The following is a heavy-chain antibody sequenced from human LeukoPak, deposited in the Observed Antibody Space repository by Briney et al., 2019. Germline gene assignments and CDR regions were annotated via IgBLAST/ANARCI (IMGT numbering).Heavy chain of an antibody. CDR2: INHSGST. J-gene: IGHJ6*03. CDR3: ARGVGYYYDSSGYSPSVYYYYYYMDV. Sequence: SETLSLTCAVYGGSFSGYYWSWIRQPPGKGLEWIGEINHSGSTNYNPSLKSRVTISVDTSKNQFSLKLSSVTAADTAVYYCARGVGYYYDSSGYSPSVYYYYYYMDVWGKGTTVTVFS. D-gene: IGHD3-22*01. CDR1: GGSFSGYY. V-gene: IGHV4-34*01.